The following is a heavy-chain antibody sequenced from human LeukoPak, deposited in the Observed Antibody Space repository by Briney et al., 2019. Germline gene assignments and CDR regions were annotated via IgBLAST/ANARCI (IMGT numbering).Heavy chain of an antibody. CDR2: ISGGGGST. V-gene: IGHV3-23*01. Sequence: RPGGSLRLSCAASGFTFSSYAMSWVRQAPGKGLEWVSTISGGGGSTYYADSVKGRFTISRDNSKNTLYLTMNSLRAEDTAVYYCARLPTAINGYFDPWGQGTLVTVSS. CDR1: GFTFSSYA. J-gene: IGHJ5*02. CDR3: ARLPTAINGYFDP. D-gene: IGHD2-2*01.